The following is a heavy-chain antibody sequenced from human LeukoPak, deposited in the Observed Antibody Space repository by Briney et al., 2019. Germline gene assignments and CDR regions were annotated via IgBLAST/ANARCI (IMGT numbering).Heavy chain of an antibody. V-gene: IGHV1-8*01. CDR2: VNPNSGNT. J-gene: IGHJ6*03. CDR3: ARGVRGFRSEAFYYYMDV. Sequence: ASVKVSCKASGYTFTSYDINWVRQATGQGLEWMGWVNPNSGNTGYAQKFQGRVTMTRNTSISTAYMELSSPRSEDTAVYYCARGVRGFRSEAFYYYMDVWGKGTTVTVSS. CDR1: GYTFTSYD. D-gene: IGHD3-10*01.